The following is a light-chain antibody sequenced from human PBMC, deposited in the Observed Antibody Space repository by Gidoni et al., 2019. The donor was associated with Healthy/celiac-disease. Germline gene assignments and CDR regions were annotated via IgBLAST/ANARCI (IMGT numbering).Light chain of an antibody. V-gene: IGKV1-39*01. Sequence: DIQMTQSPSSLSASVGDRVTITCRASQSISSYLNWYQQKPGKAPKLLIYAASSVQSGVPSRFSGSGSGTDFTLTISSLQPEDFATYYCQQSYSTPFTFGPGNKVDIK. J-gene: IGKJ3*01. CDR3: QQSYSTPFT. CDR2: AAS. CDR1: QSISSY.